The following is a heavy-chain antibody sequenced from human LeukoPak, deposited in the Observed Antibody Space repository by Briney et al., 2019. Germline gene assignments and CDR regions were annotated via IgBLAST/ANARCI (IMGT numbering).Heavy chain of an antibody. CDR2: INPTSGAT. Sequence: ASVKVSCKASGYTFTGYYMHWVRQAPGQGLDWVGWINPTSGATNYAQKFQGRVTMTRDTSNNTSYMELSRLRSDDTAVYYCARGRYSAGDNWFDPWGQGTLVTVSS. CDR3: ARGRYSAGDNWFDP. D-gene: IGHD3-9*01. J-gene: IGHJ5*02. V-gene: IGHV1-2*02. CDR1: GYTFTGYY.